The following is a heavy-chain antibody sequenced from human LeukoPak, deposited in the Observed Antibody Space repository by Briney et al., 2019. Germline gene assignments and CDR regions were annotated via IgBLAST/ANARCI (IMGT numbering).Heavy chain of an antibody. CDR1: GGSISNYY. Sequence: SETLSLTCIVSGGSISNYYWSWVRQPPGKGLEWIGYNYYSGTTNYNPSLKSRVTISLDTTKNQFSLKLSSESAADTAVYYCARSRAGWTWGQGALVTVSS. J-gene: IGHJ5*02. CDR3: ARSRAGWT. V-gene: IGHV4-59*01. CDR2: NYYSGTT. D-gene: IGHD5-24*01.